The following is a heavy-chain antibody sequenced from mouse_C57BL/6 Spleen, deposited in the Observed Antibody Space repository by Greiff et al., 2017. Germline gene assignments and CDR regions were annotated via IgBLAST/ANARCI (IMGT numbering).Heavy chain of an antibody. CDR2: INPNNGGT. CDR3: ARSNNYYGSSYGYFDV. Sequence: EVQLQQSGPELVKPGASVKIPCKASGYTFTDYNMDWVKQSHGKSLEWIGDINPNNGGTIYNQKFKGKATLTVDKSSSTAYMELRSLTSEDTAVYYCARSNNYYGSSYGYFDVWGTGTTVTVSS. D-gene: IGHD1-1*01. V-gene: IGHV1-18*01. CDR1: GYTFTDYN. J-gene: IGHJ1*03.